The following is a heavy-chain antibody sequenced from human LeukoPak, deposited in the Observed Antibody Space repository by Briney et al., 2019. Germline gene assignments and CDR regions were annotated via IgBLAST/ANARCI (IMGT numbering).Heavy chain of an antibody. V-gene: IGHV3-66*01. CDR1: GFSVSTNY. D-gene: IGHD4-17*01. CDR3: ARGRSDDYAFGY. Sequence: GGSLRLSCAASGFSVSTNYMSWVRRAPGKGLEWVSVIYSGGSTYYADSVKGRFTISRDNSKNTLYLQMNSLRAEDTAVYYCARGRSDDYAFGYWGQGTLVTVSS. J-gene: IGHJ4*02. CDR2: IYSGGST.